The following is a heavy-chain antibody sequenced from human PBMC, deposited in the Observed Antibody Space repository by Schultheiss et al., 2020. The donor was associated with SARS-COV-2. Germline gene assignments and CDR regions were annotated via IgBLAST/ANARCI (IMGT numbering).Heavy chain of an antibody. Sequence: GGSLRLSCAASGFTVSSNYMSWVRQAPGKGLEWVGFIRSKAYGGTTEYAASVKGRFTISRDDSKSIAYLQMNSLKTEDTAVYYCTRGSGIFGVVTDYWGQGTLVTVSS. CDR2: IRSKAYGGTT. V-gene: IGHV3-49*04. CDR1: GFTVSSNY. D-gene: IGHD3-3*01. CDR3: TRGSGIFGVVTDY. J-gene: IGHJ4*02.